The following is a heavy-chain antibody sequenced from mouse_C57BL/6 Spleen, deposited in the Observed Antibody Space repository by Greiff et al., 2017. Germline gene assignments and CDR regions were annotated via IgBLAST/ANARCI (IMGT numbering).Heavy chain of an antibody. Sequence: VPLVESGAELARPGASVKLSCKASGYTFTSYGLSWVKPRTGQCLAWIGEIYPRRGTTYSNEKFKGNATLTADKSSSTAYRELRSLTSEDSAVYFCAREVGRLYGNYSDAMDYGGQGTSVTVAS. J-gene: IGHJ4*01. CDR1: GYTFTSYG. V-gene: IGHV1-81*01. D-gene: IGHD2-1*01. CDR2: IYPRRGTT. CDR3: AREVGRLYGNYSDAMDY.